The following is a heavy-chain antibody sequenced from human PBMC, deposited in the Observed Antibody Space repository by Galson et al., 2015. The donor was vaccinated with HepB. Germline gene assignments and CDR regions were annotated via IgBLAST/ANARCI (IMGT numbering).Heavy chain of an antibody. CDR1: GFTFSNTW. Sequence: SLRLSCAASGFTFSNTWMSWVRQAPGKGLEWVGRIKSKTDGGTTDYVANVKGRFTISRDDSKNTLYLHMNSLKTEDTAVYYCTTDLYAYHGSGDRNFDYWGQGTLVTVSS. CDR3: TTDLYAYHGSGDRNFDY. J-gene: IGHJ4*02. CDR2: IKSKTDGGTT. D-gene: IGHD2-15*01. V-gene: IGHV3-15*01.